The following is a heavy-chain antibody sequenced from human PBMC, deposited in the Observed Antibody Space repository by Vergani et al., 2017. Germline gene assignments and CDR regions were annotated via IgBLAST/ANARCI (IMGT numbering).Heavy chain of an antibody. Sequence: QVQLVQSGAEVKKPGSSVKVSCKASGGTFSSYTISWVRQAPGQGLEWMGRIIPILGIANYAQKFPGRVTMTADKSTSTAYMELSSLRSEDTAVYYCARDSRGIAARGGDNWFDPWGQGTLVTVSS. CDR1: GGTFSSYT. CDR2: IIPILGIA. J-gene: IGHJ5*02. D-gene: IGHD6-6*01. CDR3: ARDSRGIAARGGDNWFDP. V-gene: IGHV1-69*08.